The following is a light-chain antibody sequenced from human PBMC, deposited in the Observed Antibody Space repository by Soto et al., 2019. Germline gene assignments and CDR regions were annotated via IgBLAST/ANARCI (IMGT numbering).Light chain of an antibody. V-gene: IGLV2-14*01. J-gene: IGLJ1*01. CDR2: MVS. CDR3: VSWDDSLSGLV. CDR1: SRDVGNYKY. Sequence: QSALTQPASVSGSPGQSITISGTGTSRDVGNYKYVSWYQQYPCRVPKLWIYMVSNRPSGVPDRFSGSKSGTSASLAISGLRSEDEADYYCVSWDDSLSGLVFRTGTKVTVL.